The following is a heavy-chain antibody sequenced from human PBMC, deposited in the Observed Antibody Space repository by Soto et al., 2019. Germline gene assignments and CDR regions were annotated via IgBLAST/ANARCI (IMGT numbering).Heavy chain of an antibody. J-gene: IGHJ6*02. CDR2: INHSGST. V-gene: IGHV4-34*01. CDR3: ARDRSGYSSSWLDYYYGMDV. CDR1: GGSSSGYY. Sequence: SETLSLTCAVYGGSSSGYYWSWIRQPPGKGLEWIGEINHSGSTNYNPSLKSRVTISVDTSKNQFSLKLSSVTAADTAVYYCARDRSGYSSSWLDYYYGMDVWGQGTTVTVSS. D-gene: IGHD6-13*01.